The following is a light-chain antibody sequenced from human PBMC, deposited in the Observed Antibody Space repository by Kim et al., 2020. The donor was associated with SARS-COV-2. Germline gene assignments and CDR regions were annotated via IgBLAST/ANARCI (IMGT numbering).Light chain of an antibody. CDR2: GNT. Sequence: ITISCTGSSANIGADYAVHWYQKLPGAAPKLLIYGNTNRPSGVPDRFSASKSGTSASLAITGLQAEDEADYYCQSYDTGLNDLVVFGGGTQLTVL. CDR1: SANIGADYA. CDR3: QSYDTGLNDLVV. J-gene: IGLJ2*01. V-gene: IGLV1-40*01.